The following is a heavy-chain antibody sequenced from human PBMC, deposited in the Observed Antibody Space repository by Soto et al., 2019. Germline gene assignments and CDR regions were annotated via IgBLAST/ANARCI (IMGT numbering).Heavy chain of an antibody. J-gene: IGHJ6*02. CDR2: IIPIFGTA. V-gene: IGHV1-69*13. Sequence: GASVKVSCKASGGTFSSYAISWVRQAPGQGLEWMGGIIPIFGTANYAQKFQGRVTITADESTSTAYMELSSLRSEDTAVYYCANQYYYDSKGSYYYGMDVWGQGTTVTVSS. CDR3: ANQYYYDSKGSYYYGMDV. CDR1: GGTFSSYA. D-gene: IGHD3-22*01.